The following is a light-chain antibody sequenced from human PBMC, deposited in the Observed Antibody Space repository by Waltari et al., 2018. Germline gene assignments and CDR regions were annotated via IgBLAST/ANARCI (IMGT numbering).Light chain of an antibody. CDR2: GKN. CDR1: SLRTYY. Sequence: SSELTQDPAVSVALGQTVRITCQGDSLRTYYASWYQQRPGQAPVLVIYGKNNRPSGIPDRFSGSRLGNTASLTISGAQAEDEADYYCNSRDSSGNHVLFGGGTKLTVL. CDR3: NSRDSSGNHVL. J-gene: IGLJ2*01. V-gene: IGLV3-19*01.